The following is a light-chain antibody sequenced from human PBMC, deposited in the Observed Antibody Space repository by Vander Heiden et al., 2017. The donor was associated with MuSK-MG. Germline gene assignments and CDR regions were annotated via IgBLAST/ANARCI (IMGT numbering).Light chain of an antibody. CDR2: ENK. CDR1: SSTIWNNY. J-gene: IGLJ2*01. CDR3: GSWESSRSDMV. V-gene: IGLV1-51*02. Sequence: SVLTQPPSVSAAPGQTVTISCTGSSSTIWNNYVAWYQQIPGTAPDLLIYENKKRPSGIPDRFSGSKSGTTATLGITGVQTGDEADYYCGSWESSRSDMVFGGGTKLTVL.